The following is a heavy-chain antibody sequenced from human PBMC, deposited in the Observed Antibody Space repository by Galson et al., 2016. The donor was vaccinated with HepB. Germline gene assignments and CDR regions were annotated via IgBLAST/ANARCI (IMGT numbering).Heavy chain of an antibody. CDR3: ARGGYALEY. V-gene: IGHV4-31*03. D-gene: IGHD2-15*01. CDR2: IYNTGTI. J-gene: IGHJ4*02. CDR1: GGSISSGGHS. Sequence: TLSLTCTVSGGSISSGGHSWTWIRQHAVKGLEWIGYIYNTGTIYNKPSLKSRVSISVDTSKNQFSLKLTSVTAADTAVYFCARGGYALEYWGQGILVTVSS.